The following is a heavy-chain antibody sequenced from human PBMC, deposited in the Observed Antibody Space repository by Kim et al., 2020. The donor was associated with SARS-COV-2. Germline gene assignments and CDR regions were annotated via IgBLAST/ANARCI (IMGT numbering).Heavy chain of an antibody. CDR1: GGTFSSYA. Sequence: SVKVSCKASGGTFSSYAISWVRQAPGQGLEWMGGIIPIFCTANYAQKFQGRVTITADESTSTAYMELSSLRSEDTAVYYCARIPGYDSSDYLDYWGQGTLVTVSS. D-gene: IGHD3-22*01. J-gene: IGHJ4*02. CDR2: IIPIFCTA. V-gene: IGHV1-69*13. CDR3: ARIPGYDSSDYLDY.